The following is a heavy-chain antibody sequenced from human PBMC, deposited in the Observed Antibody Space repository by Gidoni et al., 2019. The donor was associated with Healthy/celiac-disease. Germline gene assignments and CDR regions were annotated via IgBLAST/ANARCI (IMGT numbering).Heavy chain of an antibody. V-gene: IGHV1-2*02. Sequence: HVQLVESGAEFKKLGASVKVSCKASAYTFTGYYMHWVRQAPGQGLEWMGWINPNSGGTNYAQKFQGRVTMTRDTSISTAYMELSRLRSDDTAVYYCARARISITGTTKFDIWGQGTMVTVSS. CDR3: ARARISITGTTKFDI. CDR1: AYTFTGYY. J-gene: IGHJ3*02. CDR2: INPNSGGT. D-gene: IGHD1-7*01.